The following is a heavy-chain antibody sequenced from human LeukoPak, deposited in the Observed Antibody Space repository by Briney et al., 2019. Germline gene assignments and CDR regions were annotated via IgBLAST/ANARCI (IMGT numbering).Heavy chain of an antibody. D-gene: IGHD6-19*01. J-gene: IGHJ4*02. Sequence: SVKVSFTASGGTFSSYAISWVRQAPGQGLEWMGGIIPIFGTANYAQKFQGRVTITADESTSTAYMELSSLRSEDTAVYYCARDSSGWPHHNYYFDYWGQGTLVTVSS. CDR1: GGTFSSYA. V-gene: IGHV1-69*13. CDR3: ARDSSGWPHHNYYFDY. CDR2: IIPIFGTA.